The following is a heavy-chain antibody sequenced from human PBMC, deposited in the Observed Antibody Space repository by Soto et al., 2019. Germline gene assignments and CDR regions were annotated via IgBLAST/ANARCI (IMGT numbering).Heavy chain of an antibody. D-gene: IGHD2-2*01. Sequence: TSETLSLPCTVSGGSVSSGSYYWSWIRQPPGKGLEWIGYIYYSGSTNYNPSLKSRVTISVDTSKNQFSLKLSSVTAADTAVYYYERNIKDIVVVTAAIRHYYYYGRDVWGQGTTVTVSS. CDR3: ERNIKDIVVVTAAIRHYYYYGRDV. V-gene: IGHV4-61*01. CDR2: IYYSGST. J-gene: IGHJ6*02. CDR1: GGSVSSGSYY.